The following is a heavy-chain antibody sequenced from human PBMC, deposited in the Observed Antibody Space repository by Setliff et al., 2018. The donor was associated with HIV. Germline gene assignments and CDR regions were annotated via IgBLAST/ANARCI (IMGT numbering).Heavy chain of an antibody. D-gene: IGHD5-18*01. Sequence: GESLRLSCAASGFRFRSYGMHWVRQAPGKGLEWVAIIWFDGNKKYYADSVKGRFTISRDNSKNTLYLQMNSLRAEDTAVYYCASIELAAMVPVDYWGQGTLVTVSS. J-gene: IGHJ4*02. CDR1: GFRFRSYG. CDR2: IWFDGNKK. V-gene: IGHV3-33*08. CDR3: ASIELAAMVPVDY.